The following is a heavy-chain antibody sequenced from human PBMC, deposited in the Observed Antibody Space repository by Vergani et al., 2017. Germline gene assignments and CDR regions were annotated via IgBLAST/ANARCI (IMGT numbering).Heavy chain of an antibody. CDR3: AKYLRDSTDGLPDS. J-gene: IGHJ4*02. Sequence: QVQLVESAGGVVQPGGSLRLSCAASGFTFSNFGMHWIRQAPGKGLEWLAYIGKDGINTRYRDAVKGRFTLYRDNSKDILYLRMDSLRSEDTALYYCAKYLRDSTDGLPDSWARGTRVIVSS. D-gene: IGHD2-21*02. CDR2: IGKDGINT. V-gene: IGHV3-30*02. CDR1: GFTFSNFG.